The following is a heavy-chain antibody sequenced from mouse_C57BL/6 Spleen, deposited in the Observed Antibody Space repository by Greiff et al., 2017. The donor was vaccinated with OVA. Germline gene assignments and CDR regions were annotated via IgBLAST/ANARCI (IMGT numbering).Heavy chain of an antibody. CDR1: GYTFTDYY. D-gene: IGHD2-4*01. Sequence: VQLQQSGPELVKPGASVKISCKASGYTFTDYYMNWVKQSHGQSLEWIGDFNPKNGGTSYNQKFKGKATLTADKSSSTAYLGLRSLTSEDSAVYYCARDDYYHDYWGQGTTLTVSS. CDR3: ARDDYYHDY. CDR2: FNPKNGGT. V-gene: IGHV1-26*01. J-gene: IGHJ2*01.